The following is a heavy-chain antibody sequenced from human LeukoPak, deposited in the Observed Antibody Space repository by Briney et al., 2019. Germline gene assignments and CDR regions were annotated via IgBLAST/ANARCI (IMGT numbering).Heavy chain of an antibody. CDR3: ARRYSSSWSGFDP. J-gene: IGHJ5*02. CDR1: GFTISNSW. Sequence: PGRSLRLSCAGSGFTISNSWMSWVRQAPGKGLEWVANIRQDGSEKYYVDSVKGRFTISRDNAKNSLYLQMNSLRGEDTAVYYCARRYSSSWSGFDPWGQGTLVTVSS. V-gene: IGHV3-7*04. D-gene: IGHD6-13*01. CDR2: IRQDGSEK.